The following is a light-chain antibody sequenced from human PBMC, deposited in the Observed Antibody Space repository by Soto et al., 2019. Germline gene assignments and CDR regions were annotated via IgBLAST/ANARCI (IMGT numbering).Light chain of an antibody. V-gene: IGLV1-40*01. J-gene: IGLJ1*01. CDR1: SSNIGAGYD. CDR2: GNS. Sequence: QSVLTQPPSVSGAPGQRVTISCTGSSSNIGAGYDVHWYQQLPGTVPKLLIYGNSNRPSGVPDRFSGSKSGTSASLAVTGLHAEDEAANYCQSYDSSLSGLVFGTGTKHTVL. CDR3: QSYDSSLSGLV.